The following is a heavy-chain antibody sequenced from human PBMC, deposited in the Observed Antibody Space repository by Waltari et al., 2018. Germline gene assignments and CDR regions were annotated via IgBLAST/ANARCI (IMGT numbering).Heavy chain of an antibody. CDR1: GGSISSSSYY. CDR2: IHYTDST. CDR3: ASERSGYYMTSFYYDMDV. J-gene: IGHJ6*03. Sequence: SGGSISSSSYYWGWIRQPPGKGLEWIGSIHYTDSTSYNPSLKSRVTISVDTSKNQFSLKLSSVTAADTAVYYCASERSGYYMTSFYYDMDVWGKGTTVTVSS. D-gene: IGHD3-3*01. V-gene: IGHV4-39*01.